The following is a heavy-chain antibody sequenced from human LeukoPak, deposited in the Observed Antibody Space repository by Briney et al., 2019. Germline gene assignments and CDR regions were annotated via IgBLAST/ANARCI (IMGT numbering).Heavy chain of an antibody. V-gene: IGHV4-59*01. D-gene: IGHD1-14*01. Sequence: PSETLSLTCTVSGGSISSYYWSWIRQPPGKGLEWIGYIYYSGSTNYNPSLKSRVTTSVDTSKNQFSLKLSSVTAADTAVYYCARGRKAWYFDLWGRGTLVTVSS. J-gene: IGHJ2*01. CDR1: GGSISSYY. CDR2: IYYSGST. CDR3: ARGRKAWYFDL.